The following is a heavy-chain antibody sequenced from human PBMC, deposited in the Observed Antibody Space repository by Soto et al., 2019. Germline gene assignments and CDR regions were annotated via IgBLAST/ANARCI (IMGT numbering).Heavy chain of an antibody. Sequence: SETLSLTCSVSGVSIFSHFWIWIRQAPGKGPELVGYIYHTVNTKYNPALKSRVTISMDTSKNQLSLQLSSVTAADTAVYYCARLQYTVVTALDIWGQGTMVTVSS. J-gene: IGHJ3*02. D-gene: IGHD2-15*01. CDR1: GVSIFSHF. CDR2: IYHTVNT. V-gene: IGHV4-59*11. CDR3: ARLQYTVVTALDI.